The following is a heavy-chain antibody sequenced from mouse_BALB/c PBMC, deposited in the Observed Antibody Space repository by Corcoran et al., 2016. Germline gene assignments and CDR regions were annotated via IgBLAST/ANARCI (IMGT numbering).Heavy chain of an antibody. Sequence: QIQLVQSGPELKKPGETVKISCKASGYTFTDSSMHWVKQAPGKGLKWMGWINTETGEPTYADDFKGRFAFSLETSASTAYLQINNLKNEDMATYFCARGDDYAWFVYWGQGTLVTVSA. D-gene: IGHD2-4*01. CDR3: ARGDDYAWFVY. CDR1: GYTFTDSS. V-gene: IGHV9-2-1*01. CDR2: INTETGEP. J-gene: IGHJ3*01.